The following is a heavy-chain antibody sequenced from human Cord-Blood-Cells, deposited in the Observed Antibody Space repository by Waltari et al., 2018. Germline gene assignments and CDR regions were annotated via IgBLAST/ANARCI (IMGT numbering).Heavy chain of an antibody. CDR3: ARRAHYSRAYYYYYYMDV. CDR2: MNPNSCNT. D-gene: IGHD4-4*01. J-gene: IGHJ6*03. V-gene: IGHV1-8*03. Sequence: QVQLVQSGAEVKKPGASVKVSCKASGYTFTSYDINWVRQATGQGLEWMGWMNPNSCNTGYAQKFQGRVTITRNTSISTAYMELSSLRSEDTAVYYCARRAHYSRAYYYYYYMDVWGKGTTVTVSS. CDR1: GYTFTSYD.